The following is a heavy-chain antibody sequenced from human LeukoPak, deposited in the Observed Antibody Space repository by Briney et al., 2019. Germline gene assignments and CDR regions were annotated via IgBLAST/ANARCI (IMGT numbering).Heavy chain of an antibody. CDR2: ISHDGSNK. D-gene: IGHD6-19*01. V-gene: IGHV3-30*04. CDR1: GFTFSSYA. J-gene: IGHJ5*02. Sequence: GRSLRPSCAASGFTFSSYAMHWVRQAPGKGLEWVAVISHDGSNKYYADSVKGRFTISRDNSKNTLYLQMNSLRAEDTAVYYCARARIAVAGTGNWFDPWGQGTLVTVSS. CDR3: ARARIAVAGTGNWFDP.